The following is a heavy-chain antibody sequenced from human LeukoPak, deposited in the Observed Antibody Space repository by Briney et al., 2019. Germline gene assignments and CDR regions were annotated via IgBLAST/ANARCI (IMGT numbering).Heavy chain of an antibody. Sequence: PGGSLRLSRAASGFTFSSAWMSWVRQAPGKGLEWVGRIKSKTDGATTDYTAPVKGRFTISRDDSKNTLYLQMNSLKTEDTAVYYCTADLGTTSLQDYYYYMDVWGDGTTVTVSS. V-gene: IGHV3-15*01. CDR1: GFTFSSAW. D-gene: IGHD1-14*01. J-gene: IGHJ6*03. CDR2: IKSKTDGATT. CDR3: TADLGTTSLQDYYYYMDV.